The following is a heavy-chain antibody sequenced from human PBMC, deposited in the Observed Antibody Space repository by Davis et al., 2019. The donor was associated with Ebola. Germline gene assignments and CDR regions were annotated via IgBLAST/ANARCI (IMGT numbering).Heavy chain of an antibody. CDR3: ARDPSHDYGDYVGGWFDP. J-gene: IGHJ5*02. CDR2: ISGSGDST. Sequence: GESLKISCAASGFTFSNYAMNWVRQAPGKGLEWVSGISGSGDSTYYADSVKGRFTISRDNSKNTLYLQMNSLRAEDTAVYYCARDPSHDYGDYVGGWFDPWGQGTLVTVSS. D-gene: IGHD4-17*01. CDR1: GFTFSNYA. V-gene: IGHV3-23*01.